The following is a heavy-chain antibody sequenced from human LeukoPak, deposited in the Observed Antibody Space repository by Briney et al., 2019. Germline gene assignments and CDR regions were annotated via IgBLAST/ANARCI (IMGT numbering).Heavy chain of an antibody. D-gene: IGHD3-9*01. CDR2: ISSSGSTI. Sequence: GGSLRLSCAASGFTFSSYEMNWVRQAPGKGLEWVSYISSSGSTIYYADSVKGRFTISRDNSKNTLYLQMNSLRAEDTAVYYCARPSHDILTGYSRGRYYYYYMDVWGKGTTVTVSS. J-gene: IGHJ6*03. CDR1: GFTFSSYE. V-gene: IGHV3-48*03. CDR3: ARPSHDILTGYSRGRYYYYYMDV.